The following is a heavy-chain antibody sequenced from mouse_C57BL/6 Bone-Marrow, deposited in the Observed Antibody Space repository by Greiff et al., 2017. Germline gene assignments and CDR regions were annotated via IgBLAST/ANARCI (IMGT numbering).Heavy chain of an antibody. CDR3: RGNGDVGWYFDV. CDR2: IDPANGDT. Sequence: VQLQQSGAELVRPGASVKLSCTASGYNIKDDYMHWVKQRPEQGLEWIGWIDPANGDTEYAPKFQGKATFTADTSSNNAYLQISSLTSADTAVCYCRGNGDVGWYFDVWGTGTTVTVSS. V-gene: IGHV14-4*01. D-gene: IGHD4-1*01. J-gene: IGHJ1*03. CDR1: GYNIKDDY.